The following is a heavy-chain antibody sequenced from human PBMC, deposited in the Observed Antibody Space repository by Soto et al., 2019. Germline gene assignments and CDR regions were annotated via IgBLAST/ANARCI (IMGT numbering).Heavy chain of an antibody. V-gene: IGHV1-46*01. Sequence: ASVKVSCKASGYTFTSYYMHWVRQAPGQGLEWMGIINPSGGSTSYAQKFQGRVTMTRDTSTSTVYMELSSLRSEDTAVYYCARNRRYYDSFRNWFDPWGQGTLVTVSS. CDR2: INPSGGST. CDR3: ARNRRYYDSFRNWFDP. J-gene: IGHJ5*02. CDR1: GYTFTSYY. D-gene: IGHD3-22*01.